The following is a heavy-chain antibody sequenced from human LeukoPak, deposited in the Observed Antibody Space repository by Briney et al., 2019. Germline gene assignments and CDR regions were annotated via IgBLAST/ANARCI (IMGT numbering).Heavy chain of an antibody. V-gene: IGHV4-59*08. CDR2: IYYIVNT. Sequence: PSETLSLTCTVSGGSISNYYWSWVRQPPRKGLEWIGYIYYIVNTDYNPSLKSRVSISVDTSKNQFSLNLKSVTATDTALYYCARPRVAGRTGWHFDVWGRGTLVTVSS. J-gene: IGHJ2*01. CDR1: GGSISNYY. D-gene: IGHD3-10*01. CDR3: ARPRVAGRTGWHFDV.